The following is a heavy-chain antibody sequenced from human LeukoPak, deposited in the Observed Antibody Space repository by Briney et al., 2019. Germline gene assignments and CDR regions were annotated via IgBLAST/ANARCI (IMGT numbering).Heavy chain of an antibody. D-gene: IGHD3-16*01. J-gene: IGHJ4*02. CDR2: INTDGTST. Sequence: QPGASLRLSCAASGFTISSYWFHLVRQAPGEGLVWVSRINTDGTSTSYADSVKVRFTIARDNAKNTLYLQMNSLRAEDTAIYYCAKDMTGLRDYWGQGTLVTVPS. CDR3: AKDMTGLRDY. V-gene: IGHV3-74*01. CDR1: GFTISSYW.